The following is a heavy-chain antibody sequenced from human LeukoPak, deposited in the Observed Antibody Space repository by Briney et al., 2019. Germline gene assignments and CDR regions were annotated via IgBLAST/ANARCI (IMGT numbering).Heavy chain of an antibody. CDR2: INSDGSTT. J-gene: IGHJ3*02. D-gene: IGHD3-22*01. CDR1: EFTFSNYW. Sequence: GGSLRLSCAASEFTFSNYWMHWVRQAPGKGLVWVSRINSDGSTTTYADSVKGRFTISRDNSKNTLYLQMNSLRAEDTAVYFCAKDLGLAYYESYFDIWGQGTMVTVSS. V-gene: IGHV3-74*01. CDR3: AKDLGLAYYESYFDI.